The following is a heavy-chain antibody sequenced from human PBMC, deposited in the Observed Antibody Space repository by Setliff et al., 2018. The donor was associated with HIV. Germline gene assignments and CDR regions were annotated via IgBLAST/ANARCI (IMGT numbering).Heavy chain of an antibody. V-gene: IGHV4-4*07. CDR2: IYPTGST. CDR3: ARGGAFWSGYYGFDY. J-gene: IGHJ4*02. Sequence: ETLSLTCTVSGGSITTYYWSWIRQPAGKGLEWIGHIYPTGSTDYNPSLKSRVTMSIDTSKNQFSLKLSSMTAADTAVYYRARGGAFWSGYYGFDYWGQGTLVTVSS. D-gene: IGHD3-3*01. CDR1: GGSITTYY.